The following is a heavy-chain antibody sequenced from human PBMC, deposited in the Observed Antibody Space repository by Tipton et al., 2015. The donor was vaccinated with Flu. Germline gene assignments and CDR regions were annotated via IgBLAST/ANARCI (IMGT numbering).Heavy chain of an antibody. CDR2: INPDGSEK. Sequence: SLRLSCAASGFTFSSSWMSWVRQAPGKGLEWAANINPDGSEKNYVDSVKGRFTISRDNAKNSLHLQMNSLRAEDTAVYYCTRGGFTPDYWGQGTLVTVSS. CDR3: TRGGFTPDY. D-gene: IGHD3-16*01. J-gene: IGHJ4*02. V-gene: IGHV3-7*01. CDR1: GFTFSSSW.